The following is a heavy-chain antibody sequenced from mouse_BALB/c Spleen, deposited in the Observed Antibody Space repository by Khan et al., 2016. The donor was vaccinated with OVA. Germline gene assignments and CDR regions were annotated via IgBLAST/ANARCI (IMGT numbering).Heavy chain of an antibody. CDR3: LRSASYGDYVEAWFAY. CDR2: INPYNGGT. V-gene: IGHV1-37*01. J-gene: IGHJ3*01. Sequence: EVQLQQSGPELVKPGASMKMSCKASGYSFTGYTMNWVKQSHVKNLEWIGLINPYNGGTAYNQKFRGKATLTVAKSSNTAYMELLILTSYDSAVYYCLRSASYGDYVEAWFAYWGQGTLVTVSA. D-gene: IGHD2-13*01. CDR1: GYSFTGYT.